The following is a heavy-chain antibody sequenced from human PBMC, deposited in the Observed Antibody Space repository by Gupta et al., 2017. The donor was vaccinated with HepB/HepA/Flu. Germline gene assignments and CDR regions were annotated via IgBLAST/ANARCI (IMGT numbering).Heavy chain of an antibody. CDR1: GFTLSTYA. J-gene: IGHJ4*02. D-gene: IGHD3-3*02. Sequence: EVQLLDSGGGLVQPGGSLRLSCAASGFTLSTYAMSWVRQAPGKGLEWVSGISSSGDNTYFADSVRGRFTISRDNSKNTLHLQMNSLRAEDTAVYYCAKRVSASNSPFEYWGQGTLVTVSS. CDR3: AKRVSASNSPFEY. CDR2: ISSSGDNT. V-gene: IGHV3-23*01.